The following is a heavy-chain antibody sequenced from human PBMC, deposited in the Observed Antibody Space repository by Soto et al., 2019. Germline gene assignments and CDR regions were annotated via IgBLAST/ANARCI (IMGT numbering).Heavy chain of an antibody. CDR3: ARGGLNGAWISNRIKTYSYGWWYFDH. CDR1: GGSISSGGYY. D-gene: IGHD2-8*01. V-gene: IGHV4-31*03. J-gene: IGHJ4*02. Sequence: SETLSLTCTVSGGSISSGGYYWSWIRQHPGKGLEWMGYIYYSGSTYYNPSLKSRVTISVDTSKNQFSLKLSSVTAADTDVYYCARGGLNGAWISNRIKTYSYGWWYFDHWGQGTLVTVSS. CDR2: IYYSGST.